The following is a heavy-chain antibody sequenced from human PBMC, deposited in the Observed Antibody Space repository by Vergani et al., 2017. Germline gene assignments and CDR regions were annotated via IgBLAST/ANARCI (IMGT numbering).Heavy chain of an antibody. J-gene: IGHJ1*01. Sequence: EVQLLESGGGLVQPGGSLRLSCAASGFTFSSYAMSWVRQAPGKGLEWVSAISGSGGSTYYAASLPCLFPRSIHNSKNTLYLQMNSLRAEDTAVYYCAKDRESFFVQHWGQGTLVTVSS. D-gene: IGHD1-26*01. CDR1: GFTFSSYA. CDR2: ISGSGGST. CDR3: AKDRESFFVQH. V-gene: IGHV3-23*01.